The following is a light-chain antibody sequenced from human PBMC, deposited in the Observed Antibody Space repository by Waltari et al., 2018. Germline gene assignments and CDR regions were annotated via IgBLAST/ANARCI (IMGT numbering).Light chain of an antibody. CDR1: NIGSKS. CDR3: LVWHSTTDHHGV. V-gene: IGLV3-21*04. Sequence: SYVVTQSPSVSVAPGETARSTCGGDNIGSKSVHWYPQRPGQAPVLVIPYDSDRPSGIPERFSGSNSGNTATLTISWVEADDEADYYCLVWHSTTDHHGVFGGGTKLTVL. CDR2: YDS. J-gene: IGLJ2*01.